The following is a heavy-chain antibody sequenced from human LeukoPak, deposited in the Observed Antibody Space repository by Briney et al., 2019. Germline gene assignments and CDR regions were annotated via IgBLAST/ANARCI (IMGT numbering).Heavy chain of an antibody. Sequence: PGRSLRLSWAASGFTFSSYGMHWVRQAPGKGLEWVAVISYDGSNKYYADSVKGRFTISRDNSKNTLYLQMNSLRAEDTAVYYCAKDDGAPLYYYGMDVWGQGTTVTVSS. J-gene: IGHJ6*02. V-gene: IGHV3-30*18. CDR3: AKDDGAPLYYYGMDV. D-gene: IGHD1-26*01. CDR1: GFTFSSYG. CDR2: ISYDGSNK.